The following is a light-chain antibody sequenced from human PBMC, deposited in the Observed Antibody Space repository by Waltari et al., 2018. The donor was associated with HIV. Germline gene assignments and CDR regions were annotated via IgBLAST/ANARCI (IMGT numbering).Light chain of an antibody. CDR1: SSDVGCYNY. Sequence: QSALTQPASVSGSPGPSITISCTGTSSDVGCYNYVSWYQQHPGKAPKLMIYEVSNRPSGVSNRFSGSKSGNTASLTISGLQAEDEADYYCSSYTSSSTRVFGTGTKVTVL. V-gene: IGLV2-14*01. CDR2: EVS. CDR3: SSYTSSSTRV. J-gene: IGLJ1*01.